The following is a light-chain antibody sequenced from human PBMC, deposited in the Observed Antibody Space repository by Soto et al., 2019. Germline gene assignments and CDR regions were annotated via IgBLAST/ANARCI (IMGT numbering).Light chain of an antibody. CDR3: QQYNNWPRT. V-gene: IGKV3-15*01. J-gene: IGKJ1*01. CDR2: GAS. CDR1: QSVSSN. Sequence: EIVMTQSPATLSVSPGERYTLSCSASQSVSSNLAWYQQKPGQAPRLLIYGASTRATGIPARFSGSGSGTEFTLTISSLQSEDFAVYYCQQYNNWPRTFGQGTKVEIK.